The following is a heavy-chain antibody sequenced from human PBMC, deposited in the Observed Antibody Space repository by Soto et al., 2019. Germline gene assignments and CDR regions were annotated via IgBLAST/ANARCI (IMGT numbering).Heavy chain of an antibody. J-gene: IGHJ4*02. V-gene: IGHV3-30*18. D-gene: IGHD3-10*01. CDR3: AKTWDTRVVRGFYDY. CDR1: GFTFSSYG. CDR2: ISYDGSNK. Sequence: QVQLVESGGGVVQPGRSLRLSCAASGFTFSSYGMHWVRQAPGKGLEWVAVISYDGSNKYYADSVKGRFTISRDNSKNTLYLQMNSLRAEDTAVYYCAKTWDTRVVRGFYDYWGQGTLVTVSS.